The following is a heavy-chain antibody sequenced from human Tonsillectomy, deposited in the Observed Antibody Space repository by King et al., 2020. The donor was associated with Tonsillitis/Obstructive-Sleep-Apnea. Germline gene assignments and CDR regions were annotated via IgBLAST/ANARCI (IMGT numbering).Heavy chain of an antibody. D-gene: IGHD4-11*01. CDR1: GFTFSSYA. CDR2: ITGSGGST. V-gene: IGHV3-23*04. CDR3: AKSKSNSRDDTFDF. Sequence: VPLVEAGGGLVQPGGALSLSCAASGFTFSSYAMSWVRQAPGKGLGGVSAITGSGGSTYYADSVKGRFTSSRDNSKNTLYLPMNSLRAEDTAVYYCAKSKSNSRDDTFDFWGQGTVVTVSS. J-gene: IGHJ3*01.